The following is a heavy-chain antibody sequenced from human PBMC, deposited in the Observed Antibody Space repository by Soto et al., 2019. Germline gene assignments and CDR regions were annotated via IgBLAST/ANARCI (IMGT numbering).Heavy chain of an antibody. CDR3: ARGMYMAWCDP. V-gene: IGHV1-18*01. J-gene: IGHJ5*02. CDR1: GYNFIGYG. CDR2: ISAYNGNS. D-gene: IGHD1-1*01. Sequence: GASVKVSCKASGYNFIGYGITWVRQAPVQGLEWMGWISAYNGNSNYAQSLQDRVTMTTDSSTATAYLELRSLRPDDTAVYFCARGMYMAWCDPWGQGTPVTVSS.